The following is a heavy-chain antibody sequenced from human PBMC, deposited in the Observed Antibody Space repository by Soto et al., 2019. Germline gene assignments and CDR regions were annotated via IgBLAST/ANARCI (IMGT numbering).Heavy chain of an antibody. D-gene: IGHD1-26*01. V-gene: IGHV4-4*02. Sequence: QVQLQESGPGLVKPSETLSLTCSVSGDSISSNNWWSWVRQSPGKGLEWIGEIYQSGTTNYNPSLKSRVTMSVDTSKNQFSLNLRSVTAADAAVYYCARDESGSPGAADYWGQGTLVTVSS. J-gene: IGHJ4*02. CDR3: ARDESGSPGAADY. CDR1: GDSISSNNW. CDR2: IYQSGTT.